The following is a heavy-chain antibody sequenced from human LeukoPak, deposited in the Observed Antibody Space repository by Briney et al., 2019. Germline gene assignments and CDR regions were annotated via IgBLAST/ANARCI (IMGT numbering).Heavy chain of an antibody. Sequence: GASVTVSCTASGYTFTVYYMHWGRQAPGQGLEWMGWINPNSGGTNYAQKFQGRVTMTRDTSISTAYMELRRLRSDDTAVYYCARNDYVWGSFDYWGQGTLVTVSS. CDR2: INPNSGGT. D-gene: IGHD3-16*01. V-gene: IGHV1-2*02. J-gene: IGHJ4*02. CDR3: ARNDYVWGSFDY. CDR1: GYTFTVYY.